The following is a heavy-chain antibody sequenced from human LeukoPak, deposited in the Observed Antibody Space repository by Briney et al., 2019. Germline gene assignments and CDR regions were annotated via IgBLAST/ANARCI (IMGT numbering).Heavy chain of an antibody. D-gene: IGHD3-9*01. V-gene: IGHV3-23*01. J-gene: IGHJ6*02. CDR2: ISGSGGST. CDR3: ARGGSGRNTYYDILTGYYFYYYYGMDV. Sequence: GGSLRLSCAASGFTFSSYAMSWVRQAPGKGLEWVSAISGSGGSTYYADSVKGRFTISRDNSKNTLYLQMNSLRAEDTAVYYCARGGSGRNTYYDILTGYYFYYYYGMDVWGQGTTVTVSS. CDR1: GFTFSSYA.